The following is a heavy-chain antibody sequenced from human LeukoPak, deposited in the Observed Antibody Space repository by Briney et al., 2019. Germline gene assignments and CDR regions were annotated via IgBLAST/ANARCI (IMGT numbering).Heavy chain of an antibody. Sequence: GGSLRLSCAASGFRFSNYWMSWVRQAPGKGLEWVANIKPDGSDKYYVDSVKGRSTTSRDNAKNSLYLQMNSLRAEDTAVYYCARDKIEGPTKLDYWGQGILVTVSS. V-gene: IGHV3-7*03. CDR2: IKPDGSDK. CDR1: GFRFSNYW. D-gene: IGHD1-1*01. J-gene: IGHJ4*02. CDR3: ARDKIEGPTKLDY.